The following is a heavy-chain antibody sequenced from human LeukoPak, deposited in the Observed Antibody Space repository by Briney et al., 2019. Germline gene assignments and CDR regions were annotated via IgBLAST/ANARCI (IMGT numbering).Heavy chain of an antibody. Sequence: GKGLVWIGRIYIGRSTSYTPSLKSRVTMSVHSSNNQFSLKLSSVTAADTAVYYCARAAVSRWSFDYWGQGTLVTVSS. D-gene: IGHD3-3*01. J-gene: IGHJ4*02. CDR3: ARAAVSRWSFDY. V-gene: IGHV4-4*07. CDR2: IYIGRST.